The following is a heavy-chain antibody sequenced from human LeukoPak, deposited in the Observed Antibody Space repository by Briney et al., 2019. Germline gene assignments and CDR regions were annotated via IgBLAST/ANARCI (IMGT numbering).Heavy chain of an antibody. J-gene: IGHJ4*02. V-gene: IGHV1-2*02. Sequence: ASVKVSCKASGYTFTDFYMHWVRQAPGQGLEWMGIINPSGGSTSYAQKFQGRVTMTRDTSINTAYMELSRLRSDDSAVYYCARAKRLPLDYWGQGALVTVSS. D-gene: IGHD1-1*01. CDR1: GYTFTDFY. CDR3: ARAKRLPLDY. CDR2: INPSGGST.